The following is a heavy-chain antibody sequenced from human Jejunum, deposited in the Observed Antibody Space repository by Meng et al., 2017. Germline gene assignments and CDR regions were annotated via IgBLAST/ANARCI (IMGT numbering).Heavy chain of an antibody. CDR2: INDSGST. D-gene: IGHD3-3*01. CDR3: VDSKWSANY. J-gene: IGHJ4*02. CDR1: GGSFSGHY. Sequence: VPLQQWGAGLLKPAATLSRPCAVYGGSFSGHYWTWIRQPPGKGLEWIGEINDSGSTHYNPSLGSRVTISVDTSKSQFSLKLISVTAADTGVYYCVDSKWSANYWGQGTLVTVSS. V-gene: IGHV4-34*01.